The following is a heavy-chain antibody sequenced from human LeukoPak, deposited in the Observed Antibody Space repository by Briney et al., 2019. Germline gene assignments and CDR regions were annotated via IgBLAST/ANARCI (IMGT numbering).Heavy chain of an antibody. D-gene: IGHD2-2*02. CDR3: ASTLGIVVVPAAIGLDP. CDR2: IIPIFGTA. J-gene: IGHJ5*02. Sequence: SVKVSCKVSGYTLTELSMHWVRQAPGKGLEWMGGIIPIFGTANYAQKFQGRVTITTDESTSTAYMELSSLRSEDTAVYYCASTLGIVVVPAAIGLDPWGQGTLVTVSS. V-gene: IGHV1-69*05. CDR1: GYTLTELS.